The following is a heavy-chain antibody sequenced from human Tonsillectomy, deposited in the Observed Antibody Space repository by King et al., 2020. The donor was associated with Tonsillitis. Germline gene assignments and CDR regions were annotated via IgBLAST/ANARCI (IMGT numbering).Heavy chain of an antibody. CDR3: ARGLNPARYYDFWSGYSVMAY. Sequence: VQLVESGGGLIQPGGSLRLSCAASGFTFSSYDMHWVRQATGKGLEWVSTIGAAGDTYYPGSVKGRFTISRETAKNSLYLQMNSLRAGDTAVYYFARGLNPARYYDFWSGYSVMAYWGQGTLVTVSS. D-gene: IGHD3-3*01. CDR2: IGAAGDT. V-gene: IGHV3-13*04. J-gene: IGHJ4*02. CDR1: GFTFSSYD.